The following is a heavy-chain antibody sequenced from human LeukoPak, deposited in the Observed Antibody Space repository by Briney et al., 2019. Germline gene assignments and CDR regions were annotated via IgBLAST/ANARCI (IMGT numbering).Heavy chain of an antibody. Sequence: SETLSLTCTVSGGSISSYYWSWVRQPPGKGLEWIGYIYYSGSTNCNPSLKSRVTISVDTSKNQFSLKLSSVTAADTAVYYCAREDDAFDIWGQGTMVTVSS. J-gene: IGHJ3*02. CDR3: AREDDAFDI. V-gene: IGHV4-59*01. CDR2: IYYSGST. CDR1: GGSISSYY.